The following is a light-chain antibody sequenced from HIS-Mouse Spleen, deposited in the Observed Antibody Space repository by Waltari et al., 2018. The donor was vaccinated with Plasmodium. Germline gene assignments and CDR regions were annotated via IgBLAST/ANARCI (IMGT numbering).Light chain of an antibody. CDR1: QSVSSSY. CDR3: QQYGSSGT. V-gene: IGKV3-20*01. J-gene: IGKJ1*01. Sequence: EIVLTQSPGTLSLSPGERATLSCRASQSVSSSYLAWYQQKPGQAPRLLIYGASSRATGIPDRVSGSGSGTDFILTISRLEPEDFAVYYCQQYGSSGTFGQGTKVEIK. CDR2: GAS.